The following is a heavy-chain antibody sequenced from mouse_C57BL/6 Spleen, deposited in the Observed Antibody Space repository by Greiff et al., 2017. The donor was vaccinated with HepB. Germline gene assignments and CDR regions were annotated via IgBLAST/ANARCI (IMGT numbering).Heavy chain of an antibody. CDR3: ARDGDYDANAMDY. V-gene: IGHV2-6*03. CDR2: IWSDGST. D-gene: IGHD2-4*01. J-gene: IGHJ4*01. Sequence: VQLKESGPGLVAPSQSLSITCTVSGFSLTSYGVHWVRQPPGKGLEWLVVIWSDGSTTYNSALKSRLSISKDNSKSQVFLKMNSLQTDDTAMYYCARDGDYDANAMDYWGQGTSVTVSS. CDR1: GFSLTSYG.